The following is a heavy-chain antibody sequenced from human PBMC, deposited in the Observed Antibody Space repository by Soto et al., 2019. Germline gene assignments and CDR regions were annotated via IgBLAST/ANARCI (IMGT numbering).Heavy chain of an antibody. D-gene: IGHD1-20*01. V-gene: IGHV3-30*18. J-gene: IGHJ4*02. Sequence: QVQLVESGGEVVQPGRSLRLSCAASGFTFNNYGMHWVRQAPGKGLEWVAVISYDGSYKYYADSVKGRLTIARDNSKNMLYLQMNSLRAEDTAVYYCAKDIREANPWAYYFDYWGQGTLVTVSS. CDR3: AKDIREANPWAYYFDY. CDR1: GFTFNNYG. CDR2: ISYDGSYK.